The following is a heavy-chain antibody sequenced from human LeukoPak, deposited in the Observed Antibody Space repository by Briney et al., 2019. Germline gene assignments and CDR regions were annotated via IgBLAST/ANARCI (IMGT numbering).Heavy chain of an antibody. D-gene: IGHD6-19*01. Sequence: SETLSLTCTVSGGSVSSGSYYWSCIRQPPGKGLEWIGYIYYSGSTSYSPSLKSRVTISVDTSKNQFSLKLSSVTAADTAVYYCARVVSGWYYFDYWGQGTLVTVSS. J-gene: IGHJ4*02. CDR1: GGSVSSGSYY. CDR3: ARVVSGWYYFDY. V-gene: IGHV4-61*01. CDR2: IYYSGST.